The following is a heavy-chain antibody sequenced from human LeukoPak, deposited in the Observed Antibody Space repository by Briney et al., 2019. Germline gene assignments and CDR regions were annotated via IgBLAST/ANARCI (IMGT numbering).Heavy chain of an antibody. V-gene: IGHV4-30-2*01. D-gene: IGHD5-12*01. CDR2: IFHTGNT. Sequence: SETLSLTCTVSGGSISSDTYSYNWIRQPPGKGLEWIGYIFHTGNTYYSPSLKSRVTIAIDMTKSQFSLKLSSVTAADTAVYYCAREYSDYPYYFDNWGQGTLVTVSS. CDR1: GGSISSDTYS. J-gene: IGHJ4*02. CDR3: AREYSDYPYYFDN.